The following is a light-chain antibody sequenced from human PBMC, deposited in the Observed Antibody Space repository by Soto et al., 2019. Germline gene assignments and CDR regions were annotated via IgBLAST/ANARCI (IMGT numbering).Light chain of an antibody. V-gene: IGKV3D-20*02. J-gene: IGKJ1*01. CDR3: HQRQSWPRT. CDR1: QSVRSSY. CDR2: AAS. Sequence: EIVLTQSPDTLSLSPGERSTLSCRASQSVRSSYLAWYQQTPGQTPRLLIYAASSRATGIPARFSGSGSGTDFTLTISDVEPEDFAVYYCHQRQSWPRTFGQGTKVDIK.